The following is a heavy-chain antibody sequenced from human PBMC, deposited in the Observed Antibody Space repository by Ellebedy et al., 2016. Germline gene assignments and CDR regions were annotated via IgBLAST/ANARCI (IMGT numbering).Heavy chain of an antibody. J-gene: IGHJ5*02. D-gene: IGHD6-13*01. Sequence: GSLRLSXSVSGDSISNDNWSWIRQPPGKGLEWIGHILYTGNTNYNPSLKSRVTISVDTSKNQFSLKVTSVTAADTAVYYCARDVIAPTGTVGCFDPWGQGSLVTVSS. CDR3: ARDVIAPTGTVGCFDP. CDR2: ILYTGNT. V-gene: IGHV4-59*01. CDR1: GDSISNDN.